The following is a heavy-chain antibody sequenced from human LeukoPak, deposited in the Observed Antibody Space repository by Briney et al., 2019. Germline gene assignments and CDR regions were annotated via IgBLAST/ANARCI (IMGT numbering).Heavy chain of an antibody. J-gene: IGHJ4*02. V-gene: IGHV3-73*01. CDR2: IRSKANSYAT. D-gene: IGHD1-26*01. CDR1: GFTFSGSA. Sequence: VGSLRLSRAASGFTFSGSAMHSVRQASGKGLEWVGRIRSKANSYATAYAASVKGRFTISRDDSNNTAYLQMKSLKPEDTAVYYCTRLGATIHWGQGTLVTVSS. CDR3: TRLGATIH.